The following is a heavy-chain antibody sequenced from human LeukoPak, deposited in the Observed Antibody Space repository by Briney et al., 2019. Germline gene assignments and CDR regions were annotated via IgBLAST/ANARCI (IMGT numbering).Heavy chain of an antibody. CDR2: ISYDGSNK. CDR1: GFTFSSYG. CDR3: AKDLLTHSGSYPFDY. V-gene: IGHV3-30*18. Sequence: GGSLRLSCAASGFTFSSYGMHWVRQAPGKGLEWVAVISYDGSNKYYADSVKGRFTISRDNSKNTLYLQMNSLRAEDTAVYYCAKDLLTHSGSYPFDYWGQGTLVTVSS. J-gene: IGHJ4*02. D-gene: IGHD1-26*01.